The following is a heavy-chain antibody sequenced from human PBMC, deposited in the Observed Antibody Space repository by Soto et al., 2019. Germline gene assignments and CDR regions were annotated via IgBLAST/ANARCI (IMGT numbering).Heavy chain of an antibody. D-gene: IGHD3-3*01. CDR3: AREATMTYYDFWSGYYRIGWFAP. J-gene: IGHJ5*02. V-gene: IGHV3-30-3*01. Sequence: QVQLVESGGGVVQPGRSLRLSCAASGFTFSSYAMHWVRQAPGKGLEWVAVISYDGSNKYYADSVKGRFTISRDNSKNTLYLQMNSLRAEDTAVYYCAREATMTYYDFWSGYYRIGWFAPWGQGALVTVSS. CDR2: ISYDGSNK. CDR1: GFTFSSYA.